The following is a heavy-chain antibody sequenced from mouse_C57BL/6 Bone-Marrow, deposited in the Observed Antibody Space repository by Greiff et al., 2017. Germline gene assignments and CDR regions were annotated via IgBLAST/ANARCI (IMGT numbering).Heavy chain of an antibody. CDR1: GFSLSTFGMG. V-gene: IGHV8-8*01. CDR3: ARIRGYYGSSYFDY. CDR2: IWWDDDK. J-gene: IGHJ2*01. D-gene: IGHD1-1*01. Sequence: QVTLKVSGPGILQPSPTLSLTCSFSGFSLSTFGMGVGWIRQPSGKGLEWLAHIWWDDDKYYTPALKSRLTISKDTSKNQVVLKIANVDTADTAKYYWARIRGYYGSSYFDYGGQGTTLTVSS.